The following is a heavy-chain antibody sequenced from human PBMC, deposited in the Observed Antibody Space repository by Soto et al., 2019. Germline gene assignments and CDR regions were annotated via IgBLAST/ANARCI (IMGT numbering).Heavy chain of an antibody. CDR2: ISGSGGST. D-gene: IGHD2-2*01. J-gene: IGHJ4*02. Sequence: GGSLRLSCAASGFTFSSCAMSWVRQAPGKGLEWVAAISGSGGSTFYADPVKGRFTISRDNSKTTMYLQMNSLGAEDTAVYYCAKGRGYCSSTSCYVASDYWGQGT. V-gene: IGHV3-23*01. CDR1: GFTFSSCA. CDR3: AKGRGYCSSTSCYVASDY.